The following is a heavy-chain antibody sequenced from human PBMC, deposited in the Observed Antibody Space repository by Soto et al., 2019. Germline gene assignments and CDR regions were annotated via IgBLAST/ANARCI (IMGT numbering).Heavy chain of an antibody. CDR3: ARDQGCSSTSCYTPGGMDV. D-gene: IGHD2-2*02. CDR1: GFTFSSYA. J-gene: IGHJ6*02. Sequence: GGSLRLSCAASGFTFSSYAMHWVRQAPGKXLEWVAVISYDGSNKYYADSVKGRFTISRDNSKNTLYLQMNSLRAEDTAVYYCARDQGCSSTSCYTPGGMDVWGQGTTVTVSS. CDR2: ISYDGSNK. V-gene: IGHV3-30-3*01.